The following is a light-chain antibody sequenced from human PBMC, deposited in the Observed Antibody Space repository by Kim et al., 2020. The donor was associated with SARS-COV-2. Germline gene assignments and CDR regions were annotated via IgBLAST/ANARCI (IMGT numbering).Light chain of an antibody. CDR2: GKN. CDR1: SLRSYY. CDR3: NSRDRSGNHWV. V-gene: IGLV3-19*01. Sequence: SSELTQDPAVSVALGQTVRITCQGDSLRSYYASRYQQKPGQATVLVIYGKNNRPSGIPDRFSGSSSGKKASLTITGAQGEDEADYYCNSRDRSGNHWV. J-gene: IGLJ3*02.